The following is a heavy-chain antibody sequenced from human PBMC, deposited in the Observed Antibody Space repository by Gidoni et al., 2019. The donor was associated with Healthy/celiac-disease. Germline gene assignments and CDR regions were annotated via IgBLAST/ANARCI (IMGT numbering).Heavy chain of an antibody. D-gene: IGHD2-15*01. J-gene: IGHJ3*02. CDR1: GYSFTSYW. CDR3: ARPLVAAIHAFDI. Sequence: EVQLAQSGAEVNKPGESLKISCQGSGYSFTSYWIGWVRQMPGKGLEWMGIIYPGDSDTSYSPSFQGQVTISADKSISTAYLQWSSLKASDTAMYYCARPLVAAIHAFDIWGQGTMVTVSS. CDR2: IYPGDSDT. V-gene: IGHV5-51*01.